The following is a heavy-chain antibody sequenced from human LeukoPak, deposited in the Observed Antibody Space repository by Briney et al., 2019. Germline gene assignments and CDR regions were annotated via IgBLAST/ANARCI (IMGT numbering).Heavy chain of an antibody. CDR3: ARVNSALVVSLEGSWAESLGLDH. CDR2: ISGSSRYI. D-gene: IGHD3-3*01. Sequence: GGSLRLSCAASKFTFSNYTLTWVRQSPGKGLDWVSSISGSSRYIHYSDSVKGRFTISKDNAKNSLYLQMDSLTADDTAVYYCARVNSALVVSLEGSWAESLGLDHWGQGTLVTVSS. CDR1: KFTFSNYT. J-gene: IGHJ4*02. V-gene: IGHV3-21*06.